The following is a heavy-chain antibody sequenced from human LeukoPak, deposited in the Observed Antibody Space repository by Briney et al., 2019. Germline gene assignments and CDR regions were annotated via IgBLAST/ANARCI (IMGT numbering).Heavy chain of an antibody. J-gene: IGHJ4*02. CDR2: INPNSGVT. CDR1: GYTFTDYY. D-gene: IGHD1-26*01. V-gene: IGHV1-2*02. CDR3: ARGPMGATPVDY. Sequence: ASVKVSCKASGYTFTDYYAHWVRQAPGQGLGWMGWINPNSGVTNYAQKFQGRVTMTRDTSISTAYMELSRLRSDDTAVYYCARGPMGATPVDYWGQGTLVTVSS.